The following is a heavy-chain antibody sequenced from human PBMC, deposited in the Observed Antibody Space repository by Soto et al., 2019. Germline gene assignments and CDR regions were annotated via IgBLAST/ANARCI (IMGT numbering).Heavy chain of an antibody. Sequence: SETLSLTCTVSGGSIISYYWSWIRQPPGKGLEWIGDIVYTGGTNYNPSLKSRVTILVDTSKNQFSLTLTSVTAADTAVYYCASGYYERIIGGIPEYFQHWSQGTLVTVSS. V-gene: IGHV4-59*01. J-gene: IGHJ1*01. CDR2: IVYTGGT. CDR3: ASGYYERIIGGIPEYFQH. D-gene: IGHD3-22*01. CDR1: GGSIISYY.